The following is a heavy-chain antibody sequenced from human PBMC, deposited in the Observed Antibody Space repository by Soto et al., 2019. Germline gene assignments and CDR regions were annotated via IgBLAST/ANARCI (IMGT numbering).Heavy chain of an antibody. Sequence: SETLSLTCAVYGGSFSGYYWSWIRQPPGKGLEWIGEINHSGSTNYNPSLKSRVTISVDTSKNQFSLKLSSVTAADTAVYYCARDSIAARSYYYYYYGMDVWGQGTTVTVSS. V-gene: IGHV4-34*01. D-gene: IGHD6-6*01. CDR3: ARDSIAARSYYYYYYGMDV. J-gene: IGHJ6*02. CDR1: GGSFSGYY. CDR2: INHSGST.